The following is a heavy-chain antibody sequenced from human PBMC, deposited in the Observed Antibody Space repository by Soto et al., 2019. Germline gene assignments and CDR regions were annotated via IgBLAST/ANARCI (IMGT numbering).Heavy chain of an antibody. CDR2: ISGSGGSS. CDR1: GFAFSTYA. Sequence: GGSLRLSCAASGFAFSTYAMTWVRQAPGKGLEWVSVISGSGGSSYYADSVKGRFTISRDKSKNTLFLQMNGLRAEDTAVYYCAKVTKRAAGGRYEYYKYGMDVWGQGTTVTVSS. D-gene: IGHD6-13*01. CDR3: AKVTKRAAGGRYEYYKYGMDV. V-gene: IGHV3-23*01. J-gene: IGHJ6*02.